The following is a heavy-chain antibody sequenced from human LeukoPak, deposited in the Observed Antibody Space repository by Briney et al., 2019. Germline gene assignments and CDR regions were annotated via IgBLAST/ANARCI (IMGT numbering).Heavy chain of an antibody. V-gene: IGHV3-21*01. CDR1: GFTFSSYS. CDR2: ISSSSSYI. CDR3: ARDKRADCSSTSCSDLGMDV. D-gene: IGHD2-2*01. Sequence: GGSLRLSCAASGFTFSSYSMNWVRQAPGKGLEWVSSISSSSSYIYYADSVKGRFTISRDNAKNSLYLQTNSLRAEDTAVYYCARDKRADCSSTSCSDLGMDVWGQGTTVTVSS. J-gene: IGHJ6*02.